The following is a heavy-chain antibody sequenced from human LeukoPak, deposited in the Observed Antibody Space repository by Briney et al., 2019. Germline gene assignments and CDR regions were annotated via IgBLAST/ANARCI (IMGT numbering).Heavy chain of an antibody. CDR2: IANDGKTT. D-gene: IGHD3-10*01. CDR3: TKEGLPSGSSWSAWFDP. Sequence: GGSPRLSCAASGFTFSIYGTHWVRQAPGKGLEWVAVIANDGKTTYYADSVKGRFTISRDNSKNTLYLQMNSLRSEDTAVYYCTKEGLPSGSSWSAWFDPWGQGTLVTVSS. J-gene: IGHJ5*02. CDR1: GFTFSIYG. V-gene: IGHV3-30*18.